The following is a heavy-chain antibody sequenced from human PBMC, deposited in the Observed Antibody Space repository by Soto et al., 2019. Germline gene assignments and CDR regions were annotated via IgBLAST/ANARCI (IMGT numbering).Heavy chain of an antibody. CDR2: INAGGSTT. D-gene: IGHD2-15*01. J-gene: IGHJ4*02. Sequence: GGSLRLSCAASGFTFSNYAMSWVRRAPGKGLEWVSIINAGGSTTYYADSVKGRFTISRDNSQNTLYLQMNSLRVEDTAMYYCAKRIEYCSGGGCYTFEYWGQGTLVTVSS. CDR1: GFTFSNYA. V-gene: IGHV3-23*01. CDR3: AKRIEYCSGGGCYTFEY.